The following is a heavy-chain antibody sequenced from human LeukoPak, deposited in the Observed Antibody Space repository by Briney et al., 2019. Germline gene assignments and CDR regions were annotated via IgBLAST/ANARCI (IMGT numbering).Heavy chain of an antibody. J-gene: IGHJ4*02. D-gene: IGHD6-19*01. CDR3: ANVSSGWSFYFDY. CDR1: GYSISSGYY. Sequence: PSETLSLTCTVSGYSISSGYYWGWIRQPPGKGLEWIGSIYHTGSTYYNPSLKSRVTISVDTSKNQFSLKLTPVTAADTAVYYCANVSSGWSFYFDYWGQGTLVTVSS. CDR2: IYHTGST. V-gene: IGHV4-38-2*02.